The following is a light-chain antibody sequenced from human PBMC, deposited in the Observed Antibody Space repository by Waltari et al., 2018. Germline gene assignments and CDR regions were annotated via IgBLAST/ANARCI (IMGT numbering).Light chain of an antibody. CDR1: QSISRY. J-gene: IGKJ1*01. CDR2: DAS. CDR3: QQRDNWPRT. V-gene: IGKV3-11*01. Sequence: IVLTQSPATLSLSPGERAALSCRASQSISRYLAWYQQKPGQAPGLLIYDASNRATGIPARFSGRGSGTDFTLSITTLEPEDFAVYYCQQRDNWPRTFGQGTRVEV.